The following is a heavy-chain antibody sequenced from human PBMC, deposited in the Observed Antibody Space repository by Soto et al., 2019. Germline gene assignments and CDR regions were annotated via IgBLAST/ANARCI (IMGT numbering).Heavy chain of an antibody. J-gene: IGHJ3*02. Sequence: GGSLRLSCAASGFTFRTYGMHWVRQAPGNGLEWVAVIWYDGSKEYYADSVKGRFTISRDNSKNTVSLQMNSLGAEDTAVYYCARYVGDYAAFDIWGQGTMVTVSS. V-gene: IGHV3-33*01. CDR2: IWYDGSKE. D-gene: IGHD4-17*01. CDR1: GFTFRTYG. CDR3: ARYVGDYAAFDI.